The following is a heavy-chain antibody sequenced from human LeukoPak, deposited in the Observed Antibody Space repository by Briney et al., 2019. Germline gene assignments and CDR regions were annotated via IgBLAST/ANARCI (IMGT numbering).Heavy chain of an antibody. D-gene: IGHD2-2*01. CDR2: IRYDGSNK. CDR3: AKLGSIVVVPAARGGDY. V-gene: IGHV3-30*02. CDR1: GFSFTGYA. J-gene: IGHJ4*02. Sequence: GGSLRLSCAASGFSFTGYAMHWVRQAPGKGLEWVAFIRYDGSNKYYADSVKGRFTISRDNSKNTLYLQMNSLRAEDTAVYYCAKLGSIVVVPAARGGDYWGQGTLVTVSS.